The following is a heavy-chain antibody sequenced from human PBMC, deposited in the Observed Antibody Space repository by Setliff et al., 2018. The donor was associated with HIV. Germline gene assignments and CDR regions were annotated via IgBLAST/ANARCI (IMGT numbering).Heavy chain of an antibody. J-gene: IGHJ4*02. V-gene: IGHV1-18*01. CDR1: GYTFTSYG. Sequence: ASVKVSCKASGYTFTSYGISWVRQAPGQGLEWMGWISAYNGNTNYAQKLQGRVTLTRDTSSSTVYVELSSLRSDDTAVYYCAREAEQGERSSSWYFDYWGQGTLVTVSS. D-gene: IGHD6-6*01. CDR2: ISAYNGNT. CDR3: AREAEQGERSSSWYFDY.